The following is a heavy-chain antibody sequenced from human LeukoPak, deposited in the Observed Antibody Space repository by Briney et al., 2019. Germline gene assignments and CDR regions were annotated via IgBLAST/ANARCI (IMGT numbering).Heavy chain of an antibody. CDR1: GGTFSSYA. CDR2: IIPIFGTA. CDR3: ARSGWGLSRRYADY. V-gene: IGHV1-69*06. D-gene: IGHD3-16*02. Sequence: ASVKVSCKASGGTFSSYAISWVRQAPGQGLEWMGGIIPIFGTANYAQKFQGRVTITADKSTSTGYMELSSLTSEDTAVYYCARSGWGLSRRYADYGGQGTRVTVSS. J-gene: IGHJ4*02.